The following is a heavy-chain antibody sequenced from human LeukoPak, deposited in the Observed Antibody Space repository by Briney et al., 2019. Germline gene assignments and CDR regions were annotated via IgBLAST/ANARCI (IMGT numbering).Heavy chain of an antibody. V-gene: IGHV3-11*04. CDR3: AELGITMIGGV. Sequence: GGSLRLSCAASGFTVSSNYMSWVRQAPGKGLEWVSYISSSGSTIYYADSVKGRFTIARDNAKNSLYLQMNSLRAEDTAVYYCAELGITMIGGVWGKGTTVTISS. CDR2: ISSSGSTI. CDR1: GFTVSSNY. D-gene: IGHD3-10*02. J-gene: IGHJ6*04.